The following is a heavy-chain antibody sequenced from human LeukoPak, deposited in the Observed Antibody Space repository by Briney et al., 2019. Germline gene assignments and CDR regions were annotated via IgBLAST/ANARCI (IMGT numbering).Heavy chain of an antibody. CDR2: ISSSSSTI. V-gene: IGHV3-48*04. J-gene: IGHJ4*02. CDR1: GFTFSSYS. CDR3: ASLVVVGRVDY. D-gene: IGHD2-15*01. Sequence: GGSLRLSCAASGFTFSSYSMNWVRQAPGKGLEWVSYISSSSSTIYYADSVKGRFTISRDNAKNSLYLQMNSLRAEDTAVYYCASLVVVGRVDYWGQGTLVTVSS.